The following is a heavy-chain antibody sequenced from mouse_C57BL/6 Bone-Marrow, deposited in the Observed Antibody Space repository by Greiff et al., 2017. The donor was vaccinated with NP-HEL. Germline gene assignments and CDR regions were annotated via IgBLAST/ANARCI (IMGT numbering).Heavy chain of an antibody. V-gene: IGHV1-82*01. J-gene: IGHJ2*01. D-gene: IGHD2-5*01. CDR3: ARSGAYYSIYFDY. Sequence: VQRVESGPELVKPGASVKISCKASGYAFSSSWMNWVKQRPGKGLEWIGRIYPGDGDTNYNGKFKGKATLTADKSSSTAYMQLSSLTSEDSAVYFCARSGAYYSIYFDYWGQGTTLTVSS. CDR2: IYPGDGDT. CDR1: GYAFSSSW.